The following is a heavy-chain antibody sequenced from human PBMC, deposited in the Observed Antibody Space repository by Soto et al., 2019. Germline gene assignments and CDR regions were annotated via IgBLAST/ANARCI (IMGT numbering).Heavy chain of an antibody. CDR1: GGTFSSCA. J-gene: IGHJ5*02. Sequence: GASVKVSCKASGGTFSSCAISCVRQAPGQGLEWMGGIIPIFGTANYAQKFQGRVTITADKSTSTAYMELSSLRSEDTAVYYCARYWYYDFWSGYSNNWFDPWGQGTLVTVSS. D-gene: IGHD3-3*01. V-gene: IGHV1-69*06. CDR3: ARYWYYDFWSGYSNNWFDP. CDR2: IIPIFGTA.